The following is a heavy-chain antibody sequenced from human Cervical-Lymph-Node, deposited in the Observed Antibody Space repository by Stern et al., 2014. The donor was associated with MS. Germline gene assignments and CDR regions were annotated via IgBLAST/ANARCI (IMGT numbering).Heavy chain of an antibody. CDR3: AREVVGQYFDY. V-gene: IGHV4-31*03. CDR1: GASISSGAYY. CDR2: IYYSGST. Sequence: VQLVESGPGLVKPSQTLSLTCTVSGASISSGAYYWSWIRQHPGKGLEWIGYIYYSGSTYYNPSLKSRVTISVDTSKSQFSLKRSSVTAADTAVYYCAREVVGQYFDYWGQGSLVTVSS. J-gene: IGHJ4*02. D-gene: IGHD2-15*01.